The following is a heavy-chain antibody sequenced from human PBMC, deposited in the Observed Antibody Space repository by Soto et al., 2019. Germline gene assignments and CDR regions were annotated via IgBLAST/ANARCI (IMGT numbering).Heavy chain of an antibody. CDR2: INPNSGGT. CDR3: ARAGDSNGWYGTYNWFDP. J-gene: IGHJ5*02. Sequence: QVQLVQSGAEVKKPGASVKVSCKASGYTFTGYYMHWVRQAPGQGLEWMGWINPNSGGTNYAQKFQRRVTMTRDTSISTAYMELSRLRSDDTAVYYCARAGDSNGWYGTYNWFDPWGQGTLVTVSS. CDR1: GYTFTGYY. D-gene: IGHD6-19*01. V-gene: IGHV1-2*02.